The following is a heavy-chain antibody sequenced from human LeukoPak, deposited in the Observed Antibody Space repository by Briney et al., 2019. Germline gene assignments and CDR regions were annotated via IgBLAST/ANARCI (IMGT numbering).Heavy chain of an antibody. V-gene: IGHV3-11*01. D-gene: IGHD3-16*01. CDR3: TRQRRGTYYAFDS. Sequence: GGSLRLSCDASGFSISDYYMSWIRQSPGKGLEWISYMTSGGASTNYADSVKGRFTISRGKAKNSVALQLNSLRAEDTAVYYCTRQRRGTYYAFDSWGQGTLVTVSS. J-gene: IGHJ4*02. CDR2: MTSGGAST. CDR1: GFSISDYY.